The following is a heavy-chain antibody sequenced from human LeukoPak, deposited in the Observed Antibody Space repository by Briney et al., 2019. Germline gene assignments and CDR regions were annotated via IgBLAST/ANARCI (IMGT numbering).Heavy chain of an antibody. Sequence: GGSLRLSCAASGFTFDDYAMHWVRHAPGKGLEWVSGISWNSGSIVYADSVRGRFTISRDNAKNSLYLQMNSLRAEDTALYYCAKDPYGSGNSNCFDLWGQGTLVTVSS. D-gene: IGHD3-10*01. J-gene: IGHJ5*02. CDR2: ISWNSGSI. V-gene: IGHV3-9*01. CDR1: GFTFDDYA. CDR3: AKDPYGSGNSNCFDL.